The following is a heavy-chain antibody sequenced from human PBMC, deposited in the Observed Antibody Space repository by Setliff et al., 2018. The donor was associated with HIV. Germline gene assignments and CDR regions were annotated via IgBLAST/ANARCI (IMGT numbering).Heavy chain of an antibody. V-gene: IGHV5-51*01. J-gene: IGHJ3*02. CDR1: GYSLTNYW. D-gene: IGHD6-19*01. CDR2: IYPAGSDT. CDR3: ARHSSSGWYSDHDAFDI. Sequence: PGESLTISCKGSGYSLTNYWIGWVRQMPGKGLEWMGIIYPAGSDTRYSPSFQGQVTISADKSISTAYLQWSSLKAADTAMYYCARHSSSGWYSDHDAFDIWGQGTMVTVSS.